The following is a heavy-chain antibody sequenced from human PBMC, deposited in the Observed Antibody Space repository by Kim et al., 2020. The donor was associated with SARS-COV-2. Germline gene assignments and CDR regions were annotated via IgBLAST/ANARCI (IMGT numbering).Heavy chain of an antibody. D-gene: IGHD6-19*01. CDR3: ARDLAPIGYSSGWGLGY. Sequence: GGSLRLSCAASGFTFSSYGMHWVRQAPGKGLEWVAVIWYDGSNKYYADSVKGRFTISRDNSKNTLYLQMNSLRAEDTAVYYCARDLAPIGYSSGWGLGYWGQGTLVTVSS. CDR2: IWYDGSNK. V-gene: IGHV3-33*01. J-gene: IGHJ4*02. CDR1: GFTFSSYG.